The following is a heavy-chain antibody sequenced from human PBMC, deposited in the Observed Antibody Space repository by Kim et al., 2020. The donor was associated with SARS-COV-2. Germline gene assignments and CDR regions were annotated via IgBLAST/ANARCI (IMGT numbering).Heavy chain of an antibody. Sequence: GGSLRLSCAASGFTVSSNYMSWVRQAPGKGLEWVSAIYSGGSTYYADSVKGRFTISRDNSKTTLYLQMNSLRAEDTAVYYCARDLRIAAAAPGAFYYCGQGTLVTVSA. CDR3: ARDLRIAAAAPGAFYY. CDR2: IYSGGST. D-gene: IGHD6-13*01. CDR1: GFTVSSNY. J-gene: IGHJ4*02. V-gene: IGHV3-66*02.